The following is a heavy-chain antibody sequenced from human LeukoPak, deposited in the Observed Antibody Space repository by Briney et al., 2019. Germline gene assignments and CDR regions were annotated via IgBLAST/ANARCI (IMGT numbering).Heavy chain of an antibody. CDR1: GFTFSSYA. D-gene: IGHD3-16*02. Sequence: GGSLRLSCAASGFTFSSYAMHWVRQAPGKGLEWVALISFDGSNKYYADSAKGRFTISRDNSKNTLYLQMNSLRAEDTAVYYCARDSGMITFGGVIVKGDYFNYWGQGTLVTLSS. CDR3: ARDSGMITFGGVIVKGDYFNY. CDR2: ISFDGSNK. J-gene: IGHJ4*02. V-gene: IGHV3-30*04.